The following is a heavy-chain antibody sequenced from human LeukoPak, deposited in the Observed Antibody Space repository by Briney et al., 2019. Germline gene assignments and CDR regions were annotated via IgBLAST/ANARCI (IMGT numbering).Heavy chain of an antibody. Sequence: PSETLSLTCTVSGGSISSGGYYWSWIRQHPGKGLGWIGYIYYSGSTYYNPSLKSRVTISVDTSKNQFSLKLSSVTAADTAVYYCARAQRGAGSGWYLETWFDPWGQGTLVTVSS. CDR2: IYYSGST. J-gene: IGHJ5*02. D-gene: IGHD6-19*01. CDR3: ARAQRGAGSGWYLETWFDP. CDR1: GGSISSGGYY. V-gene: IGHV4-31*03.